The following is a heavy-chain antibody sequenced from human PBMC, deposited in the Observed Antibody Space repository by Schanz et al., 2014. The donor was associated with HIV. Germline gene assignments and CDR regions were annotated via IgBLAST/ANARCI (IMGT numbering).Heavy chain of an antibody. D-gene: IGHD3-16*01. CDR1: GFTFSNFG. J-gene: IGHJ6*02. Sequence: EVQLVESGGGLVRPGGSLSLSCAGSGFTFSNFGMNWVRQAPGKGLEWISYISSSSGLIYYADSVKGRFTISRDNAKNSLFLQMESLRAEDTAVYYCARDGGEVWGQGTTVTVSS. CDR3: ARDGGEV. V-gene: IGHV3-48*04. CDR2: ISSSSGLI.